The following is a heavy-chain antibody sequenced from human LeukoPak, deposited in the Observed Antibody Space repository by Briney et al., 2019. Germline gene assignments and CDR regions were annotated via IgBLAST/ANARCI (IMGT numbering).Heavy chain of an antibody. J-gene: IGHJ4*02. V-gene: IGHV3-23*01. CDR3: AKLLVGSTHPGSDLNY. Sequence: GGSQRLSCAASGFTFSSYAMRWARQAPGKGLEWVSAISGSGGSTYYADSVKGRFTISRVNSKNTLYLQMNSLGAEDTAVYYCAKLLVGSTHPGSDLNYWGQGTLVTVSS. D-gene: IGHD1-26*01. CDR1: GFTFSSYA. CDR2: ISGSGGST.